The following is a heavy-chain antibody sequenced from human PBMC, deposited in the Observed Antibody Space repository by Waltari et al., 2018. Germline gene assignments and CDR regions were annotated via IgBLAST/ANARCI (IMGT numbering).Heavy chain of an antibody. CDR3: ARAGDHGGKTDY. Sequence: EVQLVESGGGLVQPGGSLRLSCAASGFTFSSYWMSWVRQAPGKGLEWVASIKQDESEKYYVYSVKGRFTISRDNAKNSLYLQMNSLRAEDTALYYCARAGDHGGKTDYWSQGTLVTVSS. D-gene: IGHD4-17*01. CDR2: IKQDESEK. V-gene: IGHV3-7*01. J-gene: IGHJ4*02. CDR1: GFTFSSYW.